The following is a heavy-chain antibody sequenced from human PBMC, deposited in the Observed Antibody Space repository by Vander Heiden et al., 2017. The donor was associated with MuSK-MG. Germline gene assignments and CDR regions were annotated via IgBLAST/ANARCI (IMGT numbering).Heavy chain of an antibody. CDR2: INPRGGST. CDR1: GYTFTSYY. Sequence: QVQLVQSGAEVKKPGASVKVSCTASGYTFTSYYMHWVRQAPGQGLEWMGIINPRGGSTSYEQKFQGRVTMTRDTSTSTVYMELSSLRSEDTAVYYCARGGTNYGDYFDYLGQGTLVTVSS. D-gene: IGHD4-17*01. J-gene: IGHJ4*02. CDR3: ARGGTNYGDYFDY. V-gene: IGHV1-46*03.